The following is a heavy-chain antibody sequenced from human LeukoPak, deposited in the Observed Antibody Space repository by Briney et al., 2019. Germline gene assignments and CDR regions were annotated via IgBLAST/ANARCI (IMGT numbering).Heavy chain of an antibody. V-gene: IGHV3-48*04. CDR1: GFTFSTHA. J-gene: IGHJ4*02. Sequence: GGSLRLSCAASGFTFSTHAMTWVRQTPGKGLEWVSYIGSSGSPIYYADSVKGRFTISRDNAQNSLYLQMNSLTADDTAVYYCARVIVVVTANLYFDYWGQGSLVTVSP. CDR3: ARVIVVVTANLYFDY. CDR2: IGSSGSPI. D-gene: IGHD2-21*02.